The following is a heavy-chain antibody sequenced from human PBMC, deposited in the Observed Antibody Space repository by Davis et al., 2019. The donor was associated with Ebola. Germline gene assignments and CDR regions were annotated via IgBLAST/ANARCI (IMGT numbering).Heavy chain of an antibody. D-gene: IGHD3-16*01. CDR1: GFTFSSYA. J-gene: IGHJ4*02. CDR3: AKDNFGEPYYDYIWGSFEY. Sequence: GGSLRLSCAASGFTFSSYAMSWVRQAPGKGLEWVSAISGSGGSTYYADSVKGRFTISRDNSKNTLYLQMNSLRAEDTAVYYCAKDNFGEPYYDYIWGSFEYWGQGTLVTVSS. V-gene: IGHV3-23*01. CDR2: ISGSGGST.